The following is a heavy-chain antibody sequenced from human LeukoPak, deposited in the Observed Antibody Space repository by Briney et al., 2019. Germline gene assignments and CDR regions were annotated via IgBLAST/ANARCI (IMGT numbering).Heavy chain of an antibody. J-gene: IGHJ4*02. D-gene: IGHD3-22*01. CDR3: ARAVGMSSGSQNLFDY. CDR2: ISSSSSTI. V-gene: IGHV3-48*04. CDR1: GFTFSSYS. Sequence: GGSLRLSCAASGFTFSSYSMNWVRQAPGKGLEWVSYISSSSSTIYYADSVKGRFTISRDNAKNSLYLQMNSLRAEDTAVYYCARAVGMSSGSQNLFDYWGQGTLVTVSS.